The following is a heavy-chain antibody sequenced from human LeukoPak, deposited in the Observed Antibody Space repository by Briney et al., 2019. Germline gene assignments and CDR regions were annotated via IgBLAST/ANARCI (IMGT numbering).Heavy chain of an antibody. V-gene: IGHV3-15*01. Sequence: GGSLRLSCAASGFTFSNGWMSWVRQAPGKGLEWVGRIKSKTDGGTTDYAAPVKGRFTISRDDSKNTLYLQMNSLKTEDTAVYYCTARYCRSTSCYGEYFQRWGRGTLVTVSS. D-gene: IGHD2-2*01. CDR2: IKSKTDGGTT. CDR3: TARYCRSTSCYGEYFQR. J-gene: IGHJ1*01. CDR1: GFTFSNGW.